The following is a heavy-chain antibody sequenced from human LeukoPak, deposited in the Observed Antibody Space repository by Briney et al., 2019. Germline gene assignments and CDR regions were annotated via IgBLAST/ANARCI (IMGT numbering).Heavy chain of an antibody. J-gene: IGHJ3*02. CDR3: ARDLWCGADCYGTFDI. Sequence: GGSLRLSCAASGFTFTNYAMTWVRQAPGKGLEWVSAIGGSDDSTYYADSVKGRFTISGDNSKNTLYLQMNSLRAEDTAVYYCARDLWCGADCYGTFDIWGQGTMVSVSS. CDR2: IGGSDDST. CDR1: GFTFTNYA. V-gene: IGHV3-23*01. D-gene: IGHD2-21*02.